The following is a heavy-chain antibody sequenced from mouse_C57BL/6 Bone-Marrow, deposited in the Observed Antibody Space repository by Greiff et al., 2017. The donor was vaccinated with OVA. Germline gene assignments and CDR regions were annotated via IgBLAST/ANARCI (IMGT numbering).Heavy chain of an antibody. Sequence: DVHLVESGGGLVKPGGSLKLSCAASGFTFSDYGMHWVRQAPEKGLEWVAYISSGSSTIYYADTVKGRFTISRDNAKNTLFLQMTSLRSEDTAMYYCARAAVHYAMDYWGQGTSVTVSS. J-gene: IGHJ4*01. CDR3: ARAAVHYAMDY. CDR1: GFTFSDYG. V-gene: IGHV5-17*01. CDR2: ISSGSSTI.